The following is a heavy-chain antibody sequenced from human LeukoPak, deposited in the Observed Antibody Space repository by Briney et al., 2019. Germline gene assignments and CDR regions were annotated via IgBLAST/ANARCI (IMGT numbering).Heavy chain of an antibody. CDR1: GFTFSSYW. J-gene: IGHJ4*02. Sequence: PGGSLRLSCAASGFTFSSYWMSWVRQAPGKGLEWVANIKQDGSNKYYADSVKGRFTISRDNSKNTLYLQMNSLRAEDTAVYYCAKDQRYWGQGTLVTVSS. CDR2: IKQDGSNK. CDR3: AKDQRY. V-gene: IGHV3-7*01.